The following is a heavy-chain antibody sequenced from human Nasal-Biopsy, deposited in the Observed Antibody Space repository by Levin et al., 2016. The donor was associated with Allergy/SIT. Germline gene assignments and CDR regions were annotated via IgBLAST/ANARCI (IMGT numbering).Heavy chain of an antibody. CDR1: GGAFSDYY. CDR3: ARGDYDLWSGHNDAFDI. Sequence: SETLSLTCAVYGGAFSDYYWSWIRQPPGKGLEWIGEINHRGSTNHSPSLKSRVTISIDTSKKQFSLNLSSVTAADTAVYYCARGDYDLWSGHNDAFDIWGQGTIVTVSS. CDR2: INHRGST. V-gene: IGHV4-34*01. D-gene: IGHD3-3*01. J-gene: IGHJ3*02.